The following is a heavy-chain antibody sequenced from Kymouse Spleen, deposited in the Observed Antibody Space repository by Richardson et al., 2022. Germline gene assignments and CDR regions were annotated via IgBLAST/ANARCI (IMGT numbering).Heavy chain of an antibody. J-gene: IGHJ4*02. CDR2: IWYDGSNK. V-gene: IGHV3-33*01. Sequence: QVQLVESGGGVVQPGRSLRLSCAASGFTFSSYGMHWVRQAPGKGLEWVAVIWYDGSNKYYADSVKGRFTISRDNSKNTLYLQMNSLRAEDTAVYYCARDDSGSYGYYFDYWGQGTLVTVSS. CDR1: GFTFSSYG. D-gene: IGHD1-26*01. CDR3: ARDDSGSYGYYFDY.